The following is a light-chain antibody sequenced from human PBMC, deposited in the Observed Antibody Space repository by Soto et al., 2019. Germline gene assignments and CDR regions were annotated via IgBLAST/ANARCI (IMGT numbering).Light chain of an antibody. Sequence: DIQMTQSPSSLSASVGDRGTITCRASQGISNYVAWYQQKPGKVPKLLIYAASTLQSGVPSRFSGSGSGTDFTLTISSLQPEDGATYYCQKYNSAPHTFGQGTKLEIK. CDR2: AAS. CDR3: QKYNSAPHT. J-gene: IGKJ2*01. CDR1: QGISNY. V-gene: IGKV1-27*01.